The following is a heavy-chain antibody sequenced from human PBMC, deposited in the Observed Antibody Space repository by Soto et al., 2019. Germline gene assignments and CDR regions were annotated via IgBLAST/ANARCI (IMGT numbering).Heavy chain of an antibody. CDR3: IQSRCGGDCLQSYASYYYYGMDV. CDR1: AFSLSTGGVG. J-gene: IGHJ6*02. D-gene: IGHD2-21*02. Sequence: QITLKESGPTLVKPTQTLTLTCTFSAFSLSTGGVGVGWIRQPPGKALEWLALLYCDDDKRYSPSLRSRLTITKDTSKNQGVLTMTNMDPVDTATYYCIQSRCGGDCLQSYASYYYYGMDVWGQGTTVTVSS. CDR2: LYCDDDK. V-gene: IGHV2-5*02.